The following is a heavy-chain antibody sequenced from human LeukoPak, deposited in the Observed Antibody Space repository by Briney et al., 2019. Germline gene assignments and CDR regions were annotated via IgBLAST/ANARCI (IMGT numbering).Heavy chain of an antibody. CDR1: GFTFSSYW. CDR3: ARGWFGELLYMEGIDY. J-gene: IGHJ4*02. D-gene: IGHD3-10*01. Sequence: PGGSLRLSCAASGFTFSSYWMSWVRQAPGKGLEWVANIKQDGSEKYYVDSVKGRFTISRDNAKNSLYLQMNSLRAEDTAVYYCARGWFGELLYMEGIDYWGQGTLVTVSS. V-gene: IGHV3-7*01. CDR2: IKQDGSEK.